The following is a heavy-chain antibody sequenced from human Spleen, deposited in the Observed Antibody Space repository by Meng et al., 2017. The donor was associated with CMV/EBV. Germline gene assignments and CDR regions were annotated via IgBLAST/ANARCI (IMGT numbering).Heavy chain of an antibody. D-gene: IGHD1-14*01. V-gene: IGHV6-1*01. CDR3: ARGSHPENWFDP. CDR1: GDSVSSHSAA. CDR2: TYYRSKWYN. J-gene: IGHJ5*02. Sequence: ISGDSVSSHSAAWNWIRQSPSRGLEWLGRTYYRSKWYNDYAVSVKSRITINPDTSKTQFSLQLNSVTPEDTAVYYCARGSHPENWFDPWGQGTLVTVSS.